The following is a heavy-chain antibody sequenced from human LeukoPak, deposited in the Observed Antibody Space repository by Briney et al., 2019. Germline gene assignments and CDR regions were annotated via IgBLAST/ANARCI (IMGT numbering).Heavy chain of an antibody. CDR3: ARVYYGSGSTPGFDY. J-gene: IGHJ4*02. V-gene: IGHV3-30*03. CDR2: ISYDGSNK. CDR1: GFTFSSYG. Sequence: GRSLRLSCAASGFTFSSYGMHWVRQAPGKGLEWVAVISYDGSNKYYADSVKGRFTISRDNSKNTLYLQMNSLRAEDTAVYYCARVYYGSGSTPGFDYWGQGTLVTVSS. D-gene: IGHD3-10*01.